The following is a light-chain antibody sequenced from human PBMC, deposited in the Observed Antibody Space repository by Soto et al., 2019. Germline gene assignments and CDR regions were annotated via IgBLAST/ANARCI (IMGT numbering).Light chain of an antibody. CDR3: XXXXXYPYT. J-gene: IGKJ2*01. V-gene: IGKV1-6*01. CDR2: AAS. CDR1: QGIRND. Sequence: AIQMTQSPSSLSASVGDRVTITCRASQGIRNDLGWYQQKPGKAPKLLIYAASSLQSGVPSRFSGSGSGTDFTLTISSLQPXDFXXXXXXXXXXYPYTFGQGTKLEIK.